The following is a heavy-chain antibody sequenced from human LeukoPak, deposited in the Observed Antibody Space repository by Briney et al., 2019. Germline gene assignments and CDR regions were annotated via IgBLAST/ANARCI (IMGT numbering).Heavy chain of an antibody. J-gene: IGHJ6*02. V-gene: IGHV3-21*01. Sequence: GGSLRLSCAASGFTFDDYAMHWVRQALGKGLEWVSFIGSSISYISYADSVKGRFTISRDNAKNSLYLQMNSLRAEDTAVYYCAREGYYSGMHVWGQGTTVTVSS. CDR1: GFTFDDYA. CDR2: IGSSISYI. CDR3: AREGYYSGMHV.